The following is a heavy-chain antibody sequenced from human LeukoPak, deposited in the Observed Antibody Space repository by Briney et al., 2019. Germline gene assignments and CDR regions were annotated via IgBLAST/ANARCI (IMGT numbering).Heavy chain of an antibody. CDR1: GFTFSSYS. Sequence: GGSLRLSCAASGFTFSSYSMNWVRQAPGKGLEWVSYISSSSSTIYYADSVKGRFTISRDNAKNSLYLQMNSLRAEDTAVYYCAREELGYCFDYWGQGTLVTVSS. CDR2: ISSSSSTI. CDR3: AREELGYCFDY. D-gene: IGHD7-27*01. J-gene: IGHJ4*02. V-gene: IGHV3-48*04.